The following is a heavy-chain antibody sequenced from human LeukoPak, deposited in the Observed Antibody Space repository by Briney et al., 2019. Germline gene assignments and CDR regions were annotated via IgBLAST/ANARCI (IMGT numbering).Heavy chain of an antibody. CDR2: ISAGTGYT. D-gene: IGHD3-10*01. J-gene: IGHJ4*02. CDR3: ARHAPITYYFDY. V-gene: IGHV1-3*01. Sequence: GASVKVSCRASGYTFANYAVHWVRQAPGQGLEWMGWISAGTGYTRISQKFQGRVTITRDTSASTAYMDLRSLRLEDTAVYYCARHAPITYYFDYWGQGTLVTVSS. CDR1: GYTFANYA.